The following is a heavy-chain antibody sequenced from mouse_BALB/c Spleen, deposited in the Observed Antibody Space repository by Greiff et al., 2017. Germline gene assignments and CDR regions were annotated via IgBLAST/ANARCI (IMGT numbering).Heavy chain of an antibody. Sequence: QVQLKESGPGLVAPSQSLSITCTVSGFSLSRYSVHWVRQPPGKGLEWLGMIWGDGSTDYNSALKSRLSISKDNSKSQVFLKMNSLQTDDTAMYYCARDREGDIYFDYWGQGTTLTVSS. CDR3: ARDREGDIYFDY. CDR1: GFSLSRYS. V-gene: IGHV2-6-4*01. CDR2: IWGDGST. J-gene: IGHJ2*01.